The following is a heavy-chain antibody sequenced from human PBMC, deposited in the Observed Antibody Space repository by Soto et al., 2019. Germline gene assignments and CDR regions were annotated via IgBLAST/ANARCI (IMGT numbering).Heavy chain of an antibody. V-gene: IGHV3-7*02. Sequence: PGGSLRLSCVMSGLTFSNIWVGWLRLTPGKGLEWVANINQDGRETXXXXXXXGXXXXXXXXXXXXXYLRMNSLRAEDTAIYYCVRNAFWGRGT. CDR3: VRNAF. CDR1: GLTFSNIW. J-gene: IGHJ2*01. CDR2: INQDGRET.